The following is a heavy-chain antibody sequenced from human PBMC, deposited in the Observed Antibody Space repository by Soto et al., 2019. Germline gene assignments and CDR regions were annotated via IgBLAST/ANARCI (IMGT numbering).Heavy chain of an antibody. J-gene: IGHJ6*02. CDR3: ARDAQQLANYGMDV. D-gene: IGHD6-13*01. CDR2: INHSGST. CDR1: GGSFSGYY. V-gene: IGHV4-34*01. Sequence: SETLSLTCAVYGGSFSGYYWTWIRQPPGTGLEWIGEINHSGSTNYNPSLKSRVTISVDTSKNQFSLKLTSVTAADTAVYYCARDAQQLANYGMDVWGQGTTVTVSS.